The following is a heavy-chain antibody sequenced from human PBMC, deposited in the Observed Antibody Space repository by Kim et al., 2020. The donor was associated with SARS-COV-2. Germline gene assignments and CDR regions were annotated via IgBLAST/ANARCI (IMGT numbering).Heavy chain of an antibody. V-gene: IGHV6-1*01. CDR2: TYYRSKWFN. Sequence: SQTLSLTCAISVDSVSSNITTWNWIRQSPSRGLEWLGRTYYRSKWFNDYAVSVKSRITINPDTSKNQFSLQLNSMTPEDTAVYYCARGNYFDPWGQGTLVTVSA. CDR3: ARGNYFDP. CDR1: VDSVSSNITT. D-gene: IGHD1-7*01. J-gene: IGHJ5*02.